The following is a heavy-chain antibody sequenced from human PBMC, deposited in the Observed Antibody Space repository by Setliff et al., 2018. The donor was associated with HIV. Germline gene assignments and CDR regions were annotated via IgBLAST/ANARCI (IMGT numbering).Heavy chain of an antibody. Sequence: GGSLRLSCAASGFTFSNYWMFWVRQAPGKGLEWVANIKFDGSEKYYVDSVEGRFSISRDNAKNSLFLQMNSLTADDTAVYYCARDRTGGWAFESWGQGTLVTVSS. CDR2: IKFDGSEK. CDR1: GFTFSNYW. J-gene: IGHJ4*02. D-gene: IGHD2-8*02. V-gene: IGHV3-7*03. CDR3: ARDRTGGWAFES.